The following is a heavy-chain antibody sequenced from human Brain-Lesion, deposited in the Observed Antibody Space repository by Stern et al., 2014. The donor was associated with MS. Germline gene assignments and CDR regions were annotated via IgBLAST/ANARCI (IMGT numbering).Heavy chain of an antibody. CDR2: IGWTSGTI. J-gene: IGHJ4*02. CDR3: ARDITGSSAYFAY. CDR1: GFTFDDYA. Sequence: EVQLVESGGDLVQPGRSLRLSCAAFGFTFDDYAMHWVRQAPGKGLEWVAGIGWTSGTIGYADSVKGRFTTSRDNAYSSLYLQMNSLRPEDTALYYCARDITGSSAYFAYWGQGTLVTVSS. D-gene: IGHD1-14*01. V-gene: IGHV3-9*01.